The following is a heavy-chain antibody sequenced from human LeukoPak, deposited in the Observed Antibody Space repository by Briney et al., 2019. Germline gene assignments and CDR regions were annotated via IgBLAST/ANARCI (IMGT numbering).Heavy chain of an antibody. Sequence: GGSLRLSCAASGFTFSSYGMHCVRQAPGKGLEWVAVISYDGSNKYYADSVKGRFTISRDNSKNTLYLQMNSLSAEDTAVYYCAKDLYCSGGSCYSGLWYWGQGTLVTVSS. CDR2: ISYDGSNK. CDR1: GFTFSSYG. CDR3: AKDLYCSGGSCYSGLWY. J-gene: IGHJ4*02. V-gene: IGHV3-30*18. D-gene: IGHD2-15*01.